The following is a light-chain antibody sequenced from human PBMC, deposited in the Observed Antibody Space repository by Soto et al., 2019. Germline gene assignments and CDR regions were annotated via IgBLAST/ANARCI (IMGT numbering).Light chain of an antibody. CDR1: QSVLYSSNNNNY. CDR2: WAS. CDR3: QQYYTTPLT. V-gene: IGKV4-1*01. J-gene: IGKJ4*01. Sequence: DIVMTQSPDSLTVSLGERATINCKSSQSVLYSSNNNNYLAWYQLKPGQPPKLLFYWASTRESGVPDRFSGSGSGTDFTLTINSLQAEDVAVYYCQQYYTTPLTFGGGTKVDIK.